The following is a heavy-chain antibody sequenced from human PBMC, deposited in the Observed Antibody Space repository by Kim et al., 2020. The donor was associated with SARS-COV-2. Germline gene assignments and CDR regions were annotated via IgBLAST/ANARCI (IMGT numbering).Heavy chain of an antibody. CDR2: IYSGGST. CDR1: GFTVSSNY. D-gene: IGHD3-22*01. Sequence: GGSLRLSCAASGFTVSSNYMSWVRQAPGKGLEWVSVIYSGGSTYYADSVKGRFTISRDNSKNTLYLQMNSLRAEDTAVYYCARVGEYYDSSGYGPDAFDIWGQGTMVTVSS. CDR3: ARVGEYYDSSGYGPDAFDI. V-gene: IGHV3-66*01. J-gene: IGHJ3*02.